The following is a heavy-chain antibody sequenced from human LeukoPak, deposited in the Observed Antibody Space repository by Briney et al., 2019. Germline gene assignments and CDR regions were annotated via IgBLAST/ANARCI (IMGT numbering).Heavy chain of an antibody. CDR2: INPNSGGT. Sequence: ASVKVSCKASGYTFTGYYMHWVRQAPGQGLEWMGWINPNSGGTNYAQKFQGRVTMTRDTSISTAYMKLSRLRSDDTAVYYCAREDCSSTSCYLASWGQGTLVTVSS. D-gene: IGHD2-2*01. CDR3: AREDCSSTSCYLAS. J-gene: IGHJ4*02. V-gene: IGHV1-2*02. CDR1: GYTFTGYY.